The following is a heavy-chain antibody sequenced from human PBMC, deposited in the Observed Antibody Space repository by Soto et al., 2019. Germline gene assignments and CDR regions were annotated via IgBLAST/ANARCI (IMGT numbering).Heavy chain of an antibody. D-gene: IGHD2-15*01. Sequence: ASVKVSCKASGYSFSSYGITWVRQAPGQGLEWMGWISPSTHETNYAQKFQGRVTVTADKSTSTAYMELSSLRSEDTAVYYCASGLYCSGGSCYSGRNYYYYYGMDVWGQGTTVTVSS. CDR3: ASGLYCSGGSCYSGRNYYYYYGMDV. CDR2: ISPSTHET. CDR1: GYSFSSYG. J-gene: IGHJ6*02. V-gene: IGHV1-18*01.